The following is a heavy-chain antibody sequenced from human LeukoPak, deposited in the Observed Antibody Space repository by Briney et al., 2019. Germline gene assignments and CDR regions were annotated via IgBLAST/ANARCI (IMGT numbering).Heavy chain of an antibody. Sequence: GGSLRLSCAASGFTFSSYAMHWVRQAPGKGLEGVAVISYDGSNKYYADSVKGRFTISRDNSKNTLYLQMNSLRAEDTAVYYCARGADFDWLLYGGYDYWGRGTLVTVSS. V-gene: IGHV3-30*04. CDR2: ISYDGSNK. D-gene: IGHD3-9*01. CDR3: ARGADFDWLLYGGYDY. J-gene: IGHJ4*02. CDR1: GFTFSSYA.